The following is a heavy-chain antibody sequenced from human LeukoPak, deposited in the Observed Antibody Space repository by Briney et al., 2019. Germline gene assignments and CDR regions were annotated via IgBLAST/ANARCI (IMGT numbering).Heavy chain of an antibody. J-gene: IGHJ5*02. D-gene: IGHD2-2*01. CDR1: GGSISSSSYY. CDR2: IYYSGST. Sequence: SETLSLTCTVSGGSISSSSYYWGWIRQPPGKGLEWIGSIYYSGSTYYNPSLKSRVTISVDTSKNQFSLKLSSVTAADTAVYYCAREHFRSYQLPSIANNWFDPWGQGTLVTVSS. V-gene: IGHV4-39*07. CDR3: AREHFRSYQLPSIANNWFDP.